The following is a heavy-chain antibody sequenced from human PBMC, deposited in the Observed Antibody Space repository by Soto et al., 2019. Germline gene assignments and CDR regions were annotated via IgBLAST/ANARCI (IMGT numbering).Heavy chain of an antibody. J-gene: IGHJ6*02. CDR2: INPNSGGT. Sequence: ASVKVSCKASGYTFTGYYMHWVRQAPGQGLEWMGWINPNSGGTNYAQKFQGRVTMTRDTSISTAYMELSRLRSDDTAVYYCADTWSGYRPVHTPPLDVWGQGTTVTVSS. V-gene: IGHV1-2*02. CDR3: ADTWSGYRPVHTPPLDV. D-gene: IGHD3-3*01. CDR1: GYTFTGYY.